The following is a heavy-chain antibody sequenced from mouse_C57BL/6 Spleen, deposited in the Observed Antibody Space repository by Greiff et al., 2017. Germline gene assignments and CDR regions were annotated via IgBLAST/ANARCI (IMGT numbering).Heavy chain of an antibody. Sequence: SGPVLVKPGASVKMSCKASGYTFTDYYMNWVKQSHGKSLEWIGVINPYNGGTSYNQKFKGKATLTVDKSSSTAYMELNSLTSEDSAVYYCARSLTTVVAFDYWGQGTTLTVSS. J-gene: IGHJ2*01. CDR3: ARSLTTVVAFDY. D-gene: IGHD1-1*01. CDR2: INPYNGGT. V-gene: IGHV1-19*01. CDR1: GYTFTDYY.